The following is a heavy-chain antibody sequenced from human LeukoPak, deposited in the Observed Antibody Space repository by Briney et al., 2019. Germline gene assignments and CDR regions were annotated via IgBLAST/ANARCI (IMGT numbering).Heavy chain of an antibody. CDR3: ALSSGAYNSAGYFDY. D-gene: IGHD2-15*01. CDR2: IYPNASDT. V-gene: IGHV5-51*01. CDR1: GYSFTNYW. J-gene: IGHJ4*02. Sequence: GESLKISSKGSGYSFTNYWIGWVRQMPGKGLEWMGIIYPNASDTRYSPSFRGQVTISADKSITTAYLQWNSLKASDTAMYYCALSSGAYNSAGYFDYWGQGALVTVSS.